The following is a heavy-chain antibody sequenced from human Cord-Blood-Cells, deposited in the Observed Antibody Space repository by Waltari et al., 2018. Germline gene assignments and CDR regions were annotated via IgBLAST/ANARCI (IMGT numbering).Heavy chain of an antibody. CDR1: GYTFTSYD. Sequence: QVQLVQSGAEVKKPGASVKVSCKASGYTFTSYDINWVRQATGQGLEWMGWMNPNSGNTGHAQKFQGRVTITRNTSISTAYMELSSLRSEDTAVYYCARGQEEGYSYGSDAFDIWGQGTMVTVSS. D-gene: IGHD5-18*01. CDR2: MNPNSGNT. V-gene: IGHV1-8*03. J-gene: IGHJ3*02. CDR3: ARGQEEGYSYGSDAFDI.